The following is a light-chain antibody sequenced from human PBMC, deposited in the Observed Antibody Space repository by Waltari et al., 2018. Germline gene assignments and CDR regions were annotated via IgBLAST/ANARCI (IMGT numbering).Light chain of an antibody. V-gene: IGLV3-1*01. Sequence: SYEVTQPPSVSVSPGQTASIPCSGDKLGDKYVSWYQQKPGQSPLLVIYQDFHRPSGIPERFSCSNAGNTATLTISGTQAMDEADYFCQAWDSDPVFGGGTKLTVL. CDR2: QDF. CDR1: KLGDKY. CDR3: QAWDSDPV. J-gene: IGLJ3*02.